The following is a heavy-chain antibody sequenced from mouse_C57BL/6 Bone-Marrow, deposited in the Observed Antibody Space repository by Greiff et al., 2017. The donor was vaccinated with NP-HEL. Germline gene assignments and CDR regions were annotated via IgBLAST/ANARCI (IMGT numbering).Heavy chain of an antibody. CDR2: ISGGGGNT. CDR3: ARRGSSLDY. CDR1: GFTFSSYT. J-gene: IGHJ2*01. Sequence: EVHLVESGGGLVKPGGSLKLSCAASGFTFSSYTMSWVRQTPEKRLEWVATISGGGGNTYYPDSVKGRFTISRDNAKNTLYLQMSSLRSEDTALYYCARRGSSLDYWGQGTTLTVSS. D-gene: IGHD1-1*01. V-gene: IGHV5-9*01.